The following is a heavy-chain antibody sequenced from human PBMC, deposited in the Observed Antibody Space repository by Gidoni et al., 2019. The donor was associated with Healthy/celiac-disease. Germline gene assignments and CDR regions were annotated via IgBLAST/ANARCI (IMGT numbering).Heavy chain of an antibody. V-gene: IGHV1-69*04. CDR3: AREVGSSSSYSYYYYYMDV. D-gene: IGHD6-6*01. CDR2: IIPILGIA. Sequence: QLVQSAAEVQQPGSPVTVPCKASGAPFPSYPTSWVRQAPGQGLEWLGRIIPILGIANYAQKFQGRVTITADKSTSTAYMELSSLRSEDTAVYYCAREVGSSSSYSYYYYYMDVWGKGTTVTVSS. J-gene: IGHJ6*03. CDR1: GAPFPSYP.